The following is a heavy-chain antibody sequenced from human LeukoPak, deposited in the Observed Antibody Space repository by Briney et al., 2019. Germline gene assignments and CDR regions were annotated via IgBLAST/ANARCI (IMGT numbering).Heavy chain of an antibody. D-gene: IGHD3-10*01. J-gene: IGHJ5*02. CDR2: IYYSGTN. CDR1: GDSTRSGGHF. V-gene: IGHV4-31*11. Sequence: TLSLTCAVSGDSTRSGGHFWGWLRQHPEKGLEWIGYIYYSGTNKYNPVLKRRATISVDTSTNQFSLKLTTVTAADTAVYYCDREIITQRDCFDAWGQGILVTVSS. CDR3: DREIITQRDCFDA.